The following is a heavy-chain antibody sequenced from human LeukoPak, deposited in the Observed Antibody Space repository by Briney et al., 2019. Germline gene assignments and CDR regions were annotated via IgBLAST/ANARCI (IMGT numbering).Heavy chain of an antibody. CDR2: IGGSGGNT. D-gene: IGHD5-18*01. CDR1: GFTFSSYA. V-gene: IGHV3-23*01. CDR3: AKARSGFTYGFDY. Sequence: GGSLRLSCAASGFTFSSYAMSWVRQAPGKGLEWVSTIGGSGGNTYYADSVKGRFTISRDNSKNTLFLQMNSLRAEDTAVYYCAKARSGFTYGFDYWGQGTLVTVSS. J-gene: IGHJ4*02.